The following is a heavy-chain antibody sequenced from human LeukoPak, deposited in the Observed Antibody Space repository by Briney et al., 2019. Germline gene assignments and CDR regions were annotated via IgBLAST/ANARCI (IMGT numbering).Heavy chain of an antibody. CDR1: RFPFSDHY. CDR3: VARISGTTE. J-gene: IGHJ4*02. D-gene: IGHD1-7*01. Sequence: GSLRLSCAASRFPFSDHYMDWVRQAPGKGLEWVARIKNRAKSNIIDYAASVKGRFTISRDDSKNSLFLQMSSLEAEDTAVYYCVARISGTTEWGQGTLVTVSS. V-gene: IGHV3-72*01. CDR2: IKNRAKSNII.